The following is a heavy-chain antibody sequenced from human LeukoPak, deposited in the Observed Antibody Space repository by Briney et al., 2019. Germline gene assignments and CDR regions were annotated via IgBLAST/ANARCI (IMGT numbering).Heavy chain of an antibody. J-gene: IGHJ4*02. Sequence: SVKVSCKASGGTFTSYAISWVRQAPGQGLEWKGGIIPIFGTANYAQKFQGRVTSTADESTSTAYMELSSRRSEDTAVYYCARGPPDFWSGREYYFDYWGQGTMVTVSS. CDR3: ARGPPDFWSGREYYFDY. V-gene: IGHV1-69*13. CDR2: IIPIFGTA. D-gene: IGHD3-3*01. CDR1: GGTFTSYA.